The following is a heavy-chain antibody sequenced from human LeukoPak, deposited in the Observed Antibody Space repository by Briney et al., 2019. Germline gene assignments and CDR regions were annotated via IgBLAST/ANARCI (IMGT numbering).Heavy chain of an antibody. J-gene: IGHJ4*02. CDR2: IYSGGNT. CDR3: ARYDGGSGPFDY. V-gene: IGHV3-53*01. Sequence: GGSLRLSCAASGFTVSSNYMSWVRQAPGKGLEWVSVIYSGGNTYYADSVKGRFTISRDNSKNTLYLQMNSLRAEDTAVYYCARYDGGSGPFDYWGQGTLVTVSS. D-gene: IGHD3-10*01. CDR1: GFTVSSNY.